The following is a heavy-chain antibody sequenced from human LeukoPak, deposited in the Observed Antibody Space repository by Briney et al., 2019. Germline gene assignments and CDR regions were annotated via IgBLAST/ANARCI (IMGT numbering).Heavy chain of an antibody. J-gene: IGHJ4*02. CDR1: GGSFSGYY. CDR2: INHSGST. V-gene: IGHV4-34*01. Sequence: SETLSLICAVYGGSFSGYYWSWIRQPPGKGLEWIGEINHSGSTNYNPSLKSRVTISVDTSKNRFSLQLNSLTASDTAVYYCARLVDRLMFDYWGQGTQVTVSS. CDR3: ARLVDRLMFDY. D-gene: IGHD2-21*02.